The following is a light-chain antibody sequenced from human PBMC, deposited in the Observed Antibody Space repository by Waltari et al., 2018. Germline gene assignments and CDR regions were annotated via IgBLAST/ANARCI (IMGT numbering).Light chain of an antibody. CDR1: RTVSSNF. J-gene: IGKJ3*01. CDR3: QQYDTSWGFA. V-gene: IGKV3-20*01. Sequence: EIVLTQSPGTLSLSPGERAALSCRARRTVSSNFLAWYQQRPGQAPRLLIYGASSRATGIPDRFSGSGSGTEFTLTISRLDPEDFAVYYCQQYDTSWGFAFGPGTKVEIK. CDR2: GAS.